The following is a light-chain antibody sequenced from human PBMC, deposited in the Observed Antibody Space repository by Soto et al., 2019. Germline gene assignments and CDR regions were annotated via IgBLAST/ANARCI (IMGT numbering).Light chain of an antibody. J-gene: IGKJ4*01. V-gene: IGKV3-11*01. CDR2: DAS. Sequence: EIVLTQSPATLSLSPGERATLSCRASQSFRRYFTWYQQKPGQAPRLLIFDASNRATGIPARFSGSGSGTDFTLTISSLEPEDFAVYYCQQRSNWPPDTFGGGTKVEIK. CDR1: QSFRRY. CDR3: QQRSNWPPDT.